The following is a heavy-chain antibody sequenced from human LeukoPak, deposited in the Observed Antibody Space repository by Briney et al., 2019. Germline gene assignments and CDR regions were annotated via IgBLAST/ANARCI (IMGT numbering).Heavy chain of an antibody. Sequence: ASVKVSCKASGYTFTSYDINWVRQAPGQGLEWMGIINPSGGTTNYAQKFQGRVTITADKSTSTAYMELSSLRSEDTAVYYCARGTWFGELLPADYWGQGTLVTVSS. CDR1: GYTFTSYD. V-gene: IGHV1-46*01. D-gene: IGHD3-10*01. J-gene: IGHJ4*02. CDR2: INPSGGTT. CDR3: ARGTWFGELLPADY.